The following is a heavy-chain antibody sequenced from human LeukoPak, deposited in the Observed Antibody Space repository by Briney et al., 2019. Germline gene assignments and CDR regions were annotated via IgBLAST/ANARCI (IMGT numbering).Heavy chain of an antibody. D-gene: IGHD6-19*01. CDR3: ARLTSGYYYYYMDV. J-gene: IGHJ6*03. CDR2: IYYSGST. V-gene: IGHV4-39*01. Sequence: PSETLSLTCTVSGGSISSSSYYWGWIRQPPGKGLEWIGSIYYSGSTYYNPSLKSRVTISVDTSKNQFSLKLSSVTAADTAVYYCARLTSGYYYYYMDVWGKGTTVTVSS. CDR1: GGSISSSSYY.